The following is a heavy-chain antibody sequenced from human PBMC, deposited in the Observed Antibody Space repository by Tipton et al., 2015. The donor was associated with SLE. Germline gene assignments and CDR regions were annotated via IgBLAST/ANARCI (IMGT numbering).Heavy chain of an antibody. CDR1: GFVFSSSG. D-gene: IGHD6-6*01. Sequence: SLRLSCAASGFVFSSSGMHWVRQAPGKGLEWVSFIRYDGSDKYYVDSVKGRFTISRDNSKNTLYLEMNSLRAEDAAVYYCAKLRAMYSSSIDCRGQVTL. CDR3: AKLRAMYSSSIDC. J-gene: IGHJ4*02. CDR2: IRYDGSDK. V-gene: IGHV3-30*02.